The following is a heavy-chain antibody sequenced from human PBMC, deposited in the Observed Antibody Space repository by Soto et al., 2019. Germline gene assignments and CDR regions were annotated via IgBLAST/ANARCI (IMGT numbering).Heavy chain of an antibody. D-gene: IGHD6-13*01. CDR1: GGTFSSYA. CDR2: IIPIFGTA. V-gene: IGHV1-69*13. CDR3: ARIPRIAAENWFDP. J-gene: IGHJ5*02. Sequence: VKVSCKASGGTFSSYAISWVRQAPGQGLEWMGGIIPIFGTANYAQKFQGRVTITADESTSTAYMELSSLRSEDTAVYYCARIPRIAAENWFDPWGQGTLVTVSS.